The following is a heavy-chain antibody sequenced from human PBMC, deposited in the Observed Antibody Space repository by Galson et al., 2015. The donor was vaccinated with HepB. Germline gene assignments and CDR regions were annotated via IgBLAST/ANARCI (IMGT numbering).Heavy chain of an antibody. D-gene: IGHD3-16*02. V-gene: IGHV4-34*01. CDR1: GGSFSGYY. J-gene: IGHJ4*02. Sequence: SETLSLTCAVYGGSFSGYYWSWIRQPPGKGLEWIGEINHSGSTNYNPSLKSRVTISVDTSKNQFSLKLSSVTAADTAVYYCARAPYRSDYVWGSYRYKAEAIDYWGQGTLVTVSS. CDR2: INHSGST. CDR3: ARAPYRSDYVWGSYRYKAEAIDY.